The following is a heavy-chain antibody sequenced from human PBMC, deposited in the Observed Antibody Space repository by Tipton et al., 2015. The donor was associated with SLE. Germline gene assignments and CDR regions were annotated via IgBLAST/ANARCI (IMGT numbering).Heavy chain of an antibody. V-gene: IGHV4-39*01. CDR3: ARLPTGFPNWFDP. CDR2: IHYSGTT. Sequence: TLSLTCTVFGFSISSSSYTWGWIRQPPGKGLEWIGTIHYSGTTYYNPSLRSRVTISVDTSKNQFSLKLSSVTAADTAVYYCARLPTGFPNWFDPWGQGTLVTVSS. J-gene: IGHJ5*02. CDR1: GFSISSSSYT. D-gene: IGHD4-17*01.